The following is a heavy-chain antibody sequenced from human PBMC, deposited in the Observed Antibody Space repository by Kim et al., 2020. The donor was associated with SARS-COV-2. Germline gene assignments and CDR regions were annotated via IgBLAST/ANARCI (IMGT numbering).Heavy chain of an antibody. CDR2: IIPILGIA. D-gene: IGHD3-10*01. CDR1: GGTFSSYT. V-gene: IGHV1-69*02. Sequence: SVKVSCKASGGTFSSYTISWVRQAPGQGLEWMGRIIPILGIANYAQKFQGRVTITADKSTSTAYMELSSLRSEDTAVYYCAREGGYYGSGSYYRATNWFDPWGQGTLVTVSS. CDR3: AREGGYYGSGSYYRATNWFDP. J-gene: IGHJ5*02.